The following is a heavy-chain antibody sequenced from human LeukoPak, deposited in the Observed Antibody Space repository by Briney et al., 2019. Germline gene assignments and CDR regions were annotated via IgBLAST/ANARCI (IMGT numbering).Heavy chain of an antibody. CDR3: ARGREGYDSSGYYYRDSYFDY. J-gene: IGHJ4*02. CDR1: GYTFTGYY. Sequence: GASVKVSCKASGYTFTGYYMHWVRQAPGQGLEWMGWINPNSGGTNYAQKFQGRVTMTRDTSISTAYMELRSLRSDDTAVYYCARGREGYDSSGYYYRDSYFDYWGQGTLVTVSS. D-gene: IGHD3-22*01. V-gene: IGHV1-2*02. CDR2: INPNSGGT.